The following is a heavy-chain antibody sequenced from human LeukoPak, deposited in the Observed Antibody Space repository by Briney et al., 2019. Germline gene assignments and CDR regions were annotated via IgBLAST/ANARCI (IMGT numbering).Heavy chain of an antibody. CDR1: GFTFSSYE. J-gene: IGHJ3*02. CDR2: ISSSGSTI. D-gene: IGHD3-22*01. Sequence: HPGGSLRLSCAASGFTFSSYEMNWVRQAPGKGLEWVSYISSSGSTIYYADSVKGRFTISRDNAKNSLYLQMNSLRAEDTAVFYCARDRGTYYYDTTSHYDAFDIWGQGTMVTVSS. V-gene: IGHV3-48*03. CDR3: ARDRGTYYYDTTSHYDAFDI.